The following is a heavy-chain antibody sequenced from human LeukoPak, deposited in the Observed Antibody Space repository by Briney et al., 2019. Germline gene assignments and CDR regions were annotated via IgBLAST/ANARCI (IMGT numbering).Heavy chain of an antibody. V-gene: IGHV1-69*05. D-gene: IGHD1-14*01. CDR1: GGTFSSYA. J-gene: IGHJ5*02. Sequence: ASAKVSCKASGGTFSSYAISWVRQAPGQGLEWMGRIIPIFGTANYAQKFQGRVTITTDEPTSTAYMELSSLRSEDTAVYYCARVHHKYNWFDPWGQGTLVTVSS. CDR3: ARVHHKYNWFDP. CDR2: IIPIFGTA.